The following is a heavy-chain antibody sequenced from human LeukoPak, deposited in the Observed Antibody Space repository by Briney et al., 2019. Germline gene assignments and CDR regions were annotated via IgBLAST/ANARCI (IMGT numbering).Heavy chain of an antibody. J-gene: IGHJ6*04. CDR3: ARDRRITTYYYDSSGYMDV. CDR1: RFTFSSYS. D-gene: IGHD3-22*01. V-gene: IGHV3-21*01. Sequence: KTGGSLRLSCAASRFTFSSYSMNWVRQAPGKGLEWVSSISSSSYIYYADSVKGRFTISRDNAKNSLYLQMNSLRAEDTTVYYCARDRRITTYYYDSSGYMDVWGKGTTVTVSS. CDR2: ISSSSYI.